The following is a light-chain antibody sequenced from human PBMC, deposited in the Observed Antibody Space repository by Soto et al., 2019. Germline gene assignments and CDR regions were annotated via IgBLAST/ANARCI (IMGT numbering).Light chain of an antibody. J-gene: IGLJ1*01. V-gene: IGLV3-21*04. Sequence: SYELTQPPSVSVAPGKTARITCGGNNIGSKSVHWYQQKPGQAPVLVIYYDSDRTSGIPERFSGSNSGNTATLTISRVEAGDEADYYCPVWDSSSDHPGYVFGTGTKVTVL. CDR1: NIGSKS. CDR3: PVWDSSSDHPGYV. CDR2: YDS.